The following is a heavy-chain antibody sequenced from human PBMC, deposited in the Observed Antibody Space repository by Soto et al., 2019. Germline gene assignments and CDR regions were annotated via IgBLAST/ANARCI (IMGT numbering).Heavy chain of an antibody. J-gene: IGHJ3*02. CDR2: IIPIFGTA. CDR1: GGTFSSYA. V-gene: IGHV1-69*12. D-gene: IGHD3-22*01. CDR3: ATTLRHYYDSSRSGAFDI. Sequence: QVQLVQSGAEVKKPGSSVKVSCKASGGTFSSYAISWVRQAPGQGLEWMGGIIPIFGTANYAQKFQGRVTITAEESTSTAYMELSSLRSEDTAVYYCATTLRHYYDSSRSGAFDIWGQGTMVTVSS.